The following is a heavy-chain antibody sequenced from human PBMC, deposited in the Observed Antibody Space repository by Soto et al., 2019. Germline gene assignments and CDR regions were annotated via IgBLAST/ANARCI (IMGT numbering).Heavy chain of an antibody. V-gene: IGHV1-69*06. CDR2: IIPIFGTA. CDR3: ARDHIAARPVYYYGMDV. Sequence: SVKVSCKASGGTFSSYAISWVRQAPGQGLGWMGGIIPIFGTANYAQKFQGRVTITADKSTSTAYMELSSLRSEDTAVYYCARDHIAARPVYYYGMDVWGQGTTVTVS. D-gene: IGHD6-6*01. J-gene: IGHJ6*02. CDR1: GGTFSSYA.